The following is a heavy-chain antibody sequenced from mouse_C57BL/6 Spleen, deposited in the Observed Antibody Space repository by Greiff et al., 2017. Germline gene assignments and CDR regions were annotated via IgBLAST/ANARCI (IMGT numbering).Heavy chain of an antibody. V-gene: IGHV1-72*01. CDR3: ASSPLRGYAMDY. CDR2: IDPNSGGT. J-gene: IGHJ4*01. CDR1: GYTFTSYW. Sequence: QVQLQQPGAELVKPGASVKLSCKASGYTFTSYWMHWVKQRPGRGLEWIGRIDPNSGGTKYNAKFKSKATLTVNKPASTAYMQLRSLTSEDSAVYYCASSPLRGYAMDYWGQGTSVTVSS. D-gene: IGHD2-12*01.